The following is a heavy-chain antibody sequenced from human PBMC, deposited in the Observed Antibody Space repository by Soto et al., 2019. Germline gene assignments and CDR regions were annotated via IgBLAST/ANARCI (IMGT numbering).Heavy chain of an antibody. J-gene: IGHJ6*02. D-gene: IGHD1-1*01. CDR3: ARAVPWNHYYYYGMDV. Sequence: GGSLRLSCAASGFTFSSYAMSWVRQAPGKGLEWVSAISGSGGSTYYADSVKGRFTISRDNSKNTLYLQMNSLRAEDTAVYYCARAVPWNHYYYYGMDVWGQGTTVTVSS. CDR1: GFTFSSYA. V-gene: IGHV3-23*01. CDR2: ISGSGGST.